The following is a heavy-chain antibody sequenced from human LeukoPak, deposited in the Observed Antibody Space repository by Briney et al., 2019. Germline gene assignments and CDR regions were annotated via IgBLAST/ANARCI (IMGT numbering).Heavy chain of an antibody. CDR3: AMEYSGSYYPEYFQH. V-gene: IGHV4-34*01. CDR2: INHSGST. J-gene: IGHJ1*01. D-gene: IGHD1-26*01. Sequence: ASETLSLTCAVYGGSFSGYYWGWIRQPPGKGLEWIGEINHSGSTNYNPSLKSRVTISVDTSKNQFSLKLSSVTAADTAVYYCAMEYSGSYYPEYFQHWGQGTLVTVSS. CDR1: GGSFSGYY.